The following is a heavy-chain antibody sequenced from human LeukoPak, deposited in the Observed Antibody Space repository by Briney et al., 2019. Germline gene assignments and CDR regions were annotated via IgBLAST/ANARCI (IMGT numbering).Heavy chain of an antibody. V-gene: IGHV5-51*01. D-gene: IGHD2-15*01. CDR3: ARRAYCSGGSCQGYYFDY. CDR2: TYPGDSDI. Sequence: KSGVSLKISCKGSGFTFTSYWIGWARQTPGKGLEGMGNTYPGDSDIRYSPSFQGQVTISGHNSISTAYPQWRSLKATDTAFFYCARRAYCSGGSCQGYYFDYWGQGTLVTVSS. J-gene: IGHJ4*02. CDR1: GFTFTSYW.